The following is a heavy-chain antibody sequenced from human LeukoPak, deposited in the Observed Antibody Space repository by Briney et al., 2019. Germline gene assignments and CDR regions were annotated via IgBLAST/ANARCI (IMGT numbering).Heavy chain of an antibody. D-gene: IGHD2-15*01. CDR3: AHSPLGHCSGGSCYGY. V-gene: IGHV2-5*02. Sequence: SGPTLVKPTQTLTLTCTFSGFSLSTSGVGVGWIRQPPGKALEWLALIYWDDDKRYSPSLKSRLTITKDTSKNQVVLTMTNMDPVDTATYYCAHSPLGHCSGGSCYGYWGQGTLVTVSS. CDR1: GFSLSTSGVG. J-gene: IGHJ4*02. CDR2: IYWDDDK.